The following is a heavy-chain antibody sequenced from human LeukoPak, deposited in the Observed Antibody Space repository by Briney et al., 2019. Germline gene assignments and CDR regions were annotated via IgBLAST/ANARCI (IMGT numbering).Heavy chain of an antibody. D-gene: IGHD3-22*01. CDR2: INHSGST. J-gene: IGHJ6*02. V-gene: IGHV4-34*01. Sequence: PSETLSLTCAVYGGSFSGYYWSWIRQPPGKGQEWIGEINHSGSTNYNPSLKSRVTISVDTSKNQFSLKLSSVTAADTAVYYCARWRDYYDSSGYGSYYYYYGMDVWGQGTTVTVSS. CDR1: GGSFSGYY. CDR3: ARWRDYYDSSGYGSYYYYYGMDV.